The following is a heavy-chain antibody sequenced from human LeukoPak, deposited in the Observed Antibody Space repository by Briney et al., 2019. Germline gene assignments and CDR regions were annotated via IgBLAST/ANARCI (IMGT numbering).Heavy chain of an antibody. CDR3: ATDRYYGDYPEYYFDY. Sequence: PGGSLRLSCAASRFTFSNSWMSWVRQPPGKGLEWVGLININSGGSTADYAAPGKGRFTISRDDSRNTLYLKMNSMENQDTVVYYCATDRYYGDYPEYYFDYWGQGTLVTVSS. CDR2: ININSGGSTA. V-gene: IGHV3-15*01. D-gene: IGHD4-17*01. J-gene: IGHJ4*02. CDR1: RFTFSNSW.